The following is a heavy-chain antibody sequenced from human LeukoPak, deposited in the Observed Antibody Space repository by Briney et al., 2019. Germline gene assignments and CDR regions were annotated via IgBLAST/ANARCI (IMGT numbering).Heavy chain of an antibody. D-gene: IGHD3-10*01. CDR2: ISSSGSTI. J-gene: IGHJ4*02. CDR3: ARDSGYGSGSYYKHFDY. CDR1: GFTFSSYE. V-gene: IGHV3-48*03. Sequence: GGSLRLSCAASGFTFSSYEMNWVLQAPGKGLEWVSYISSSGSTIYYADSVKGRFTISRDNAKNSLYLQMNSLRAEDTAVYYCARDSGYGSGSYYKHFDYWGQGTLVTVSS.